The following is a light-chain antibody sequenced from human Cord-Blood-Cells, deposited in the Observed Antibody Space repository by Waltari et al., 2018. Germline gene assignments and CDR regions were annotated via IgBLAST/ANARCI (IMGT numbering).Light chain of an antibody. CDR3: QQYDNPPPIT. CDR1: QDISNY. V-gene: IGKV1-33*01. Sequence: DIQMTQSPSSLSASVGDRVTITCQARQDISNYLNWYQQKPGKAPKLLIYDASNLETGVPSRFSGSGSGTDFTFTISSLQPEDIATYYCQQYDNPPPITFGQGTRLEIK. CDR2: DAS. J-gene: IGKJ5*01.